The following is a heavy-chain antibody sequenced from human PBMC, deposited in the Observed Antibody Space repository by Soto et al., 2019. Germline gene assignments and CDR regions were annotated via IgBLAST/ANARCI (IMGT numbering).Heavy chain of an antibody. CDR2: IYYSGST. Sequence: QLQLQESGPGLVKPSETLSLTCTVSGGSISSSSYYWGWIRQPPGKGLEWIGSIYYSGSTYYNPSLKSRVTISVDTSKNQFSLKLSSVTAADTAVYYWARIREYYYGSGYYFDYWGQGTLVTVSS. D-gene: IGHD3-10*01. V-gene: IGHV4-39*01. J-gene: IGHJ4*02. CDR3: ARIREYYYGSGYYFDY. CDR1: GGSISSSSYY.